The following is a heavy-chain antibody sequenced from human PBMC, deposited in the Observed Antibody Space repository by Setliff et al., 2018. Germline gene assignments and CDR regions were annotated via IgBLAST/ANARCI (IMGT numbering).Heavy chain of an antibody. J-gene: IGHJ4*02. CDR3: ARLSPYNTGPPFDY. CDR1: GDSINPYY. Sequence: TLSLTCSVSGDSINPYYWTWIRQPPGKGLEWIGFIYYSGATTYNPSLKSRVTISLGTSKNHFSLNLRSVTAADTAVYYCARLSPYNTGPPFDYWGQGTLVTVSS. CDR2: IYYSGAT. V-gene: IGHV4-59*08. D-gene: IGHD2-8*02.